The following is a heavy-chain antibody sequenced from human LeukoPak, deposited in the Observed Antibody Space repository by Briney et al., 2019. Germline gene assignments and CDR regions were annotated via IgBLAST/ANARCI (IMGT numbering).Heavy chain of an antibody. CDR3: ARDTRYGDGYKY. J-gene: IGHJ4*02. CDR2: INGDGSST. CDR1: GFTFGSYW. Sequence: GGSLRLSCAASGFTFGSYWMHWVRQAPGKGLVWVSRINGDGSSTSYEDSVKGRFTISRDNAKNTLYLQMKSLRAEDTAVYYCARDTRYGDGYKYWGQGTLVTVSS. V-gene: IGHV3-74*01. D-gene: IGHD5-24*01.